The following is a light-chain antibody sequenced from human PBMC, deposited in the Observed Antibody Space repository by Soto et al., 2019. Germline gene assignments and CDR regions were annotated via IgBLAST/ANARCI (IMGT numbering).Light chain of an antibody. V-gene: IGKV3-20*01. CDR2: GAS. Sequence: EIVLTQSPDTLSLSPGERATLTCRASQSVSSSFLAWYQQAPGQAPRLLIYGASSRAPGIPDRFSGSGSGTDFTLTISRLEPEDFAVYYCQQYNNWPPWTFGQGTKVEIK. CDR1: QSVSSSF. CDR3: QQYNNWPPWT. J-gene: IGKJ1*01.